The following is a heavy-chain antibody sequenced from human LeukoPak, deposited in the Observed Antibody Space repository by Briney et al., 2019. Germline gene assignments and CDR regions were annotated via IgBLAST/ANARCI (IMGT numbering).Heavy chain of an antibody. D-gene: IGHD1-1*01. V-gene: IGHV3-23*01. Sequence: GGSLRLSCAASGFTFSSYSMSWVRQAPGKGLEWVLTINPSGGSTYYADSVKGRFTISRDNSKNTVYLQMNSLRAEDTAVYYCAKDRAGTPWADWGQGTLVTVSS. J-gene: IGHJ4*02. CDR3: AKDRAGTPWAD. CDR2: INPSGGST. CDR1: GFTFSSYS.